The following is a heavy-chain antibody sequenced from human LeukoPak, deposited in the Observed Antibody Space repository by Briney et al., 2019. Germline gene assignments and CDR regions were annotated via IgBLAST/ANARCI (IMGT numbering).Heavy chain of an antibody. J-gene: IGHJ5*02. CDR3: ASQSSSPAGWFDP. V-gene: IGHV4-59*08. Sequence: SETLSLTCTVSGGSISSYYWSWIRQPPGKGLEWIGYIYYSRSTNYNPSLKSRVTISVDTSKNQFSLKLSSVPAADTAVYYCASQSSSPAGWFDPWGQGTLVTVSS. CDR1: GGSISSYY. D-gene: IGHD6-13*01. CDR2: IYYSRST.